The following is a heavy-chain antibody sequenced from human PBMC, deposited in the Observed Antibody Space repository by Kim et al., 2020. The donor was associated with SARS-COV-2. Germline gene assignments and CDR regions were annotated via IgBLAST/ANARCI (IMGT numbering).Heavy chain of an antibody. V-gene: IGHV3-30-3*01. CDR1: GFSFSRYP. Sequence: GGSLRLSCAASGFSFSRYPMHWVRQAPGKGLEWVAVISHDGSNQNSADSVKGRFTISRDNSKNTVYLQMNNLKADDTATYFCARERLAGVIILVSYGMEVWGPGTTVIVS. J-gene: IGHJ6*02. D-gene: IGHD6-19*01. CDR2: ISHDGSNQ. CDR3: ARERLAGVIILVSYGMEV.